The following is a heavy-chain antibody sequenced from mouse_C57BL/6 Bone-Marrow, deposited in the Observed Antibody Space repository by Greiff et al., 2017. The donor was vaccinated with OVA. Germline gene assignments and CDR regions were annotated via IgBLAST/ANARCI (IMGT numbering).Heavy chain of an antibody. CDR3: AKRGYYGNYYAMDY. Sequence: VKLQESGPGLVQPSQSLSITCTVSGFSLTSYGVHWVRQSPGKGLEWLGVIWRGGSTDYNAAFMSRLSITKDNSKSQVFFKMNSLQADDTAIYYCAKRGYYGNYYAMDYWGQGTSVTVSS. V-gene: IGHV2-5*01. CDR2: IWRGGST. CDR1: GFSLTSYG. D-gene: IGHD2-1*01. J-gene: IGHJ4*01.